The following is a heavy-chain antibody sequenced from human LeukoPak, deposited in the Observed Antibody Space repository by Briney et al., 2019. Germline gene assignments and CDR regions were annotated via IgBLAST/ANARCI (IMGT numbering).Heavy chain of an antibody. D-gene: IGHD6-19*01. CDR3: AREIGSEDSSGWYGYYYYYGMDV. J-gene: IGHJ6*04. Sequence: GSSVKVSCKASGGTFSSYTISWVRQAPGQGLEWMGRIIPILGIANYAQKFQGRVTITADKSTSTAYMELSSLRSEDTAVYYCAREIGSEDSSGWYGYYYYYGMDVWGKGTTVTVSS. CDR2: IIPILGIA. CDR1: GGTFSSYT. V-gene: IGHV1-69*04.